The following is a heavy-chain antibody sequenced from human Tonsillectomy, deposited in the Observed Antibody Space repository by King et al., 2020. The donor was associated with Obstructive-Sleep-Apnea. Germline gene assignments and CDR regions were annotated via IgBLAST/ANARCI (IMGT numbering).Heavy chain of an antibody. J-gene: IGHJ3*02. CDR3: AKDPPEEKVVVPWRAYDAFDI. D-gene: IGHD3-22*01. CDR2: ISGSGGST. V-gene: IGHV3-23*04. Sequence: QLVQSGGGLVQPGGSLRLSCAASGFTFSSYAMSWVRQAPGKGLEWVSAISGSGGSTYYADSVKGRFTISRDNSKNTLYLQMNSLRAEDTAVYYCAKDPPEEKVVVPWRAYDAFDIWGQGTMVTVSS. CDR1: GFTFSSYA.